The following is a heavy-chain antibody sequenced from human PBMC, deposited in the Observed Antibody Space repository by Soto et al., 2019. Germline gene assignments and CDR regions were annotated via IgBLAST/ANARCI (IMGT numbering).Heavy chain of an antibody. CDR2: MNPSNGNT. CDR1: GYTFTSYD. J-gene: IGHJ4*02. Sequence: GASVKVSCKASGYTFTSYDINWVRQATGQGLEWMGWMNPSNGNTGYAQKFQGRVTMTRNTSITTAYMELSSLRSEDTAVYYCARGHRNSGIYKGDSWGQGTVVTVSS. V-gene: IGHV1-8*01. CDR3: ARGHRNSGIYKGDS. D-gene: IGHD1-26*01.